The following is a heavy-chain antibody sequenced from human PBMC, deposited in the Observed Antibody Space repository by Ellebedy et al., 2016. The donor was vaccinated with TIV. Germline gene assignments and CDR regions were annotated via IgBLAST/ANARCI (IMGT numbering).Heavy chain of an antibody. V-gene: IGHV3-30*03. CDR3: AGEGGPSRGASGMDV. CDR1: GFTLRTYG. J-gene: IGHJ6*02. D-gene: IGHD1-26*01. Sequence: GESLKISCAASGFTLRTYGTHWVRQAPGKGPEWVAFISDDGTEKYYADSVKGRFTISRDISKNTFYLQMNSLRADDTAVYFCAGEGGPSRGASGMDVWGQGTTVSVSS. CDR2: ISDDGTEK.